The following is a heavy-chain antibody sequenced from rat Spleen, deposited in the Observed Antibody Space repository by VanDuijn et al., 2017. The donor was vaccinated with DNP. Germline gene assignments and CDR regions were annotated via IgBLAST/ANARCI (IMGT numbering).Heavy chain of an antibody. CDR2: ITSGGTNT. CDR1: GFTFSSFV. V-gene: IGHV5S13*01. Sequence: EVQLVESGGGLVQPGRSLKLSCAASGFTFSSFVMAWVRQAPKKGLEWVATITSGGTNTYYPDSVKGRFTISRDNAENTVYLQMNSLRSEDTATYYCAKGGTYYPNWFAYWGQGTLVTVSS. D-gene: IGHD1-12*02. J-gene: IGHJ3*01. CDR3: AKGGTYYPNWFAY.